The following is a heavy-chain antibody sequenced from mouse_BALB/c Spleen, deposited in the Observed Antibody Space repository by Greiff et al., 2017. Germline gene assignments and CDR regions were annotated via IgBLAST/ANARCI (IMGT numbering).Heavy chain of an antibody. Sequence: VLLVQSGPGLVAPSQSLSITCTASGFSFTSYGVHWVRQPPGKGLEWLGVIWAGGSTNYNSALLSRLSISKDNSKSQVFLKMNCLQTDDTAMYYCARDTEFITTATGAMDYWGQGTSVTVSA. CDR2: IWAGGST. J-gene: IGHJ4*01. V-gene: IGHV2-9*02. CDR1: GFSFTSYG. D-gene: IGHD1-2*01. CDR3: ARDTEFITTATGAMDY.